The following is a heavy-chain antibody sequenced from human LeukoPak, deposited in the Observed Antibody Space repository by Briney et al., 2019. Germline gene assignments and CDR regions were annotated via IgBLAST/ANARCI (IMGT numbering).Heavy chain of an antibody. J-gene: IGHJ6*03. CDR1: GFTFSDYY. V-gene: IGHV3-11*04. D-gene: IGHD6-6*01. CDR3: ARVGFGQLVPSYYMDV. Sequence: GGSLRLSCAASGFTFSDYYMSWIRQAPGKGLEWVSYISSSGSTIYYADSVKGRFTISRDNAKNSLYLQMNSLRAEDTAVYYCARVGFGQLVPSYYMDVWGKGTMVTVSS. CDR2: ISSSGSTI.